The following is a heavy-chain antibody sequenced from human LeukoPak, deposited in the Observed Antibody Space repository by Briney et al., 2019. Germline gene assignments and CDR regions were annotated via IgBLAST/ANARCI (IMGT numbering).Heavy chain of an antibody. V-gene: IGHV3-23*01. CDR1: GFTFSNYA. CDR3: AKTTTMDV. J-gene: IGHJ6*03. Sequence: GGSLRLCCAASGFTFSNYAMSWVRQAPGKGLEWVSSISGSGDGTYYADSVKGRFTFSRDNSKNTLDLQMSSLRAEDTGVYYCAKTTTMDVWGKGTTVTVSS. D-gene: IGHD4-17*01. CDR2: ISGSGDGT.